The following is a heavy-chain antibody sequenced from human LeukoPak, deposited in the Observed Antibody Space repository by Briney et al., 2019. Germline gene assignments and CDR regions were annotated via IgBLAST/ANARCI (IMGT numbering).Heavy chain of an antibody. V-gene: IGHV1-3*01. J-gene: IGHJ4*02. CDR2: INAGNGNT. D-gene: IGHD2-2*01. CDR1: GYTFTSYA. CDR3: ARVFTRGYCSSTSCLTPFDY. Sequence: ASVKVSCKASGYTFTSYAMHWVRQAPGQRLEWMGWINAGNGNTKYSQKFQGRVTITRDTSASTAYMELSSLRSEDTAVYYCARVFTRGYCSSTSCLTPFDYWGQGTLVTVSS.